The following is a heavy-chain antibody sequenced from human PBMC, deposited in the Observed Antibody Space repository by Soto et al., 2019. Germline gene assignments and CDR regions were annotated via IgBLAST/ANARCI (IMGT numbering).Heavy chain of an antibody. CDR3: AGRPRVVSGDLHRLDF. CDR2: MHRGGST. V-gene: IGHV3-53*01. J-gene: IGHJ4*02. Sequence: GGSLRLSCVVSGFSVSGSSIFWVRQATGKGLEWVSLMHRGGSTDNADSVKGRFTIFRDSSRNTLYLQMNGLRAEDTAVYYCAGRPRVVSGDLHRLDFWGQGTLVTVSS. D-gene: IGHD4-17*01. CDR1: GFSVSGSS.